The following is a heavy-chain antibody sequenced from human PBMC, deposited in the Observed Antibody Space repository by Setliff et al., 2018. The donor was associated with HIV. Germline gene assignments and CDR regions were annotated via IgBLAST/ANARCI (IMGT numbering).Heavy chain of an antibody. Sequence: ASVKVSCKASGYTFTDHYMHWVRQAPGQGLEWMGRITPNSGGTNYARKFQDRVTMTRDTSISTAYMELSRLTSDDTAVYYCARDTENVFISGHRYFDYWGPGTLVTVPQ. V-gene: IGHV1-2*06. CDR3: ARDTENVFISGHRYFDY. D-gene: IGHD6-19*01. CDR1: GYTFTDHY. J-gene: IGHJ4*02. CDR2: ITPNSGGT.